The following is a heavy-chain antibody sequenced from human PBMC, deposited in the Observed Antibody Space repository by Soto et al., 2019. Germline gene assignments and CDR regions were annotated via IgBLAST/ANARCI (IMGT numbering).Heavy chain of an antibody. CDR1: GFTFSSYA. D-gene: IGHD6-19*01. CDR3: ARLSGTSGWYWSDY. V-gene: IGHV3-30-3*01. Sequence: GGSLRLSCAASGFTFSSYAMHWVRQAPGKGLEWVAVISYDGSNKYYADSVKGRFTISRDNSKNTLYLQMNSLRAEDTAVYYCARLSGTSGWYWSDYWGQGTLVTVSS. J-gene: IGHJ4*02. CDR2: ISYDGSNK.